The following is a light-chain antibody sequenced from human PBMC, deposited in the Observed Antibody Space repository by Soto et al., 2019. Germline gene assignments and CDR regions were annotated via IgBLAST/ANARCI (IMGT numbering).Light chain of an antibody. CDR2: DVS. CDR3: SSYTSNSTLSTYV. J-gene: IGLJ1*01. V-gene: IGLV2-14*03. CDR1: SSDVGGYNY. Sequence: QSVLTQPASVSGSPGQSITISCTGTSSDVGGYNYVSWYQHHPGKAPKLMIYDVSNRPSGVSNRFSGSKSGNTASLIISGLQAEDEADYYCSSYTSNSTLSTYVFGTGTKVTVL.